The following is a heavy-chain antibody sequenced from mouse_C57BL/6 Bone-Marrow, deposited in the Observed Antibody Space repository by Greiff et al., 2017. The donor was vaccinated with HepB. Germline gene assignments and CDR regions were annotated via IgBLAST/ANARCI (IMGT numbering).Heavy chain of an antibody. V-gene: IGHV5-12*01. D-gene: IGHD1-1*01. CDR1: GFTFSDYY. J-gene: IGHJ3*01. CDR3: ASHYGSRAWFAY. Sequence: EVQRVESGGGLVQPGGSLKLSCAASGFTFSDYYMYWVRQTPEKRLEWVAYISNGGGSTYYPDTVKGRFTISRDNAKNTLYLQMSRLKSEDTAMYYCASHYGSRAWFAYWGQGTLVTVSA. CDR2: ISNGGGST.